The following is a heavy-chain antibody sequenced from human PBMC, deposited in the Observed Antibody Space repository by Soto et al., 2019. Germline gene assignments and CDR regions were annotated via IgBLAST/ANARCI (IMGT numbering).Heavy chain of an antibody. D-gene: IGHD6-6*01. CDR3: ARDPGLIAARQRRAPKSFDP. V-gene: IGHV1-69*13. CDR1: GGTFSSYA. CDR2: IIPIFGTA. Sequence: ASVKVSCKASGGTFSSYAISWVRQAPGQGLEWMGGIIPIFGTANYAQKFQGRVTITADESTSTAYMELSSLRSEDTAVYYCARDPGLIAARQRRAPKSFDPSGPAPLGTVSS. J-gene: IGHJ5*02.